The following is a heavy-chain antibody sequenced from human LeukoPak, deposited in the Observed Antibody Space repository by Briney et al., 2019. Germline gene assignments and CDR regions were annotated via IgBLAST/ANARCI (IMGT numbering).Heavy chain of an antibody. CDR3: ARHLSGGGFDH. Sequence: GRSLRLSCAASGFTFGSYTMHWVRQAPGKGLEWVALMSYDGSNKYYADSVKGRFTISRDNFRNTLYLQMNSLRTEDTAVYYCARHLSGGGFDHWGQGTLVTVSS. CDR2: MSYDGSNK. J-gene: IGHJ4*02. V-gene: IGHV3-30-3*01. CDR1: GFTFGSYT.